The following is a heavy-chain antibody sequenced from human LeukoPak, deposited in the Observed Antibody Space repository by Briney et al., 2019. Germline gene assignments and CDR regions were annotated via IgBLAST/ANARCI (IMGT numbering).Heavy chain of an antibody. CDR3: ARTPPTPITIFGVVPPGPFDY. V-gene: IGHV3-23*01. J-gene: IGHJ4*02. Sequence: GGSLRLSCAASGFTFSSYAMSWVRQAPGKGLEWVSAISGSGGSTYYADSVKGRFTISRDNSKNTLYLQMNSLRAEDTAVYYCARTPPTPITIFGVVPPGPFDYWGQGTLVTVSS. CDR2: ISGSGGST. D-gene: IGHD3-3*01. CDR1: GFTFSSYA.